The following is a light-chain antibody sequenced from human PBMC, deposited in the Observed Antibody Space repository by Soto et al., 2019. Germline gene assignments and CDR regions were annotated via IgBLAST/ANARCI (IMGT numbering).Light chain of an antibody. Sequence: QSALTQPASVSGSPGQSITISCTGTSSDVGGYNSVSWYQQHPGKAPKLMIYEVSNRPSGVSNRFSGSKSGNTASLTISGLQAEDKDDYYCSSYTTSSTLLYVFGAGTKLTVL. J-gene: IGLJ1*01. V-gene: IGLV2-14*01. CDR2: EVS. CDR3: SSYTTSSTLLYV. CDR1: SSDVGGYNS.